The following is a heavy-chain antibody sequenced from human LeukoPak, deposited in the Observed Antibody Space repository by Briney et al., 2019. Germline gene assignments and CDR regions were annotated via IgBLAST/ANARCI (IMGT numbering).Heavy chain of an antibody. V-gene: IGHV1-24*01. D-gene: IGHD2-2*01. CDR3: ATDTSTWSVDF. Sequence: ASVKVSCKVSGYTLNEVSMHWVRQAPGKGLEWVGTFDPEDGEAVYSQNFRGRVTMTEDTSTDTAYLEFSGLRSEDTAVYYCATDTSTWSVDFWGQGTLVTVSS. J-gene: IGHJ4*02. CDR2: FDPEDGEA. CDR1: GYTLNEVS.